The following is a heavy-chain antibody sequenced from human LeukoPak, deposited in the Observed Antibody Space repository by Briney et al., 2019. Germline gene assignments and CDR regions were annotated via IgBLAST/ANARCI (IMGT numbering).Heavy chain of an antibody. D-gene: IGHD2-21*01. CDR3: ARGGAYCGGDCYSGEYFQH. CDR1: GGSISSYY. Sequence: PSETLSLTCTVSGGSISSYYWSWIRQPPGKGLEWIGYIYYSGSTNYNPSLKSRVTISVDTSKNQFSLKLSSVTAADTAVYYCARGGAYCGGDCYSGEYFQHWGQGTLVTVSS. V-gene: IGHV4-59*01. CDR2: IYYSGST. J-gene: IGHJ1*01.